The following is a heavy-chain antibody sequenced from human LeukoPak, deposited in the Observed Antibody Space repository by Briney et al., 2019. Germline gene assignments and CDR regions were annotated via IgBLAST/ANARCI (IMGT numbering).Heavy chain of an antibody. Sequence: GGSLRLSCAASGFTFSNAWMSWVRHAPGKGLEWVGRIKSKTDGGTTEYAAPVKGRFTISREDSKNTLYLQMNSLKTEDTAVYYCTTDSFDWLDYFDYWGQGTLVTVSS. D-gene: IGHD3-9*01. J-gene: IGHJ4*02. V-gene: IGHV3-15*01. CDR1: GFTFSNAW. CDR2: IKSKTDGGTT. CDR3: TTDSFDWLDYFDY.